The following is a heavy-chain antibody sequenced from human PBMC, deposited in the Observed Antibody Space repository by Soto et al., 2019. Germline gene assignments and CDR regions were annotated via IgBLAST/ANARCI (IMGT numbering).Heavy chain of an antibody. CDR1: GYTLTELS. CDR3: ARTDYNNSGNWYDP. V-gene: IGHV1-24*01. CDR2: FDPEDGET. Sequence: ASVKVSCKVSGYTLTELSMHWVRQGPGKGLEWMGGFDPEDGETIYAQKFQGRVTMTEDTSTDTAYMELSSLRSEDTAVYYCARTDYNNSGNWYDPWGQGTLVTVSS. J-gene: IGHJ5*02. D-gene: IGHD4-4*01.